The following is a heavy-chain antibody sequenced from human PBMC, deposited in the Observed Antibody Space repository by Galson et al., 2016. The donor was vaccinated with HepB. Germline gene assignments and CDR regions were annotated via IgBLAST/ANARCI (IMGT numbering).Heavy chain of an antibody. Sequence: SVKVSCKASGYTFTNYAINWVRQAPGQGLEWMGWINTNTGNPTYAQGFTGRFVFSLDTSVSTAYLQISSLKAEDTAVYYYARATEIPGTYWFDPWGQGTLVTVSS. CDR2: INTNTGNP. V-gene: IGHV7-4-1*02. D-gene: IGHD1-20*01. J-gene: IGHJ5*02. CDR1: GYTFTNYA. CDR3: ARATEIPGTYWFDP.